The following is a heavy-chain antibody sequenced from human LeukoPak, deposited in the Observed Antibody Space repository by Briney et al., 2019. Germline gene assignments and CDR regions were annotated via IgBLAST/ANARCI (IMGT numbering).Heavy chain of an antibody. Sequence: ASVTVSCKASGYTFTGYHMHWVRQAPGQGLEWMGRINPDSGDTNYAQKSQGRVTMTRDKSISTVYMELSRPRSDDTAVYYCARDDGGDSSGHNTIDYWGQGTLVTVSS. CDR3: ARDDGGDSSGHNTIDY. CDR1: GYTFTGYH. D-gene: IGHD3-22*01. J-gene: IGHJ4*02. CDR2: INPDSGDT. V-gene: IGHV1-2*02.